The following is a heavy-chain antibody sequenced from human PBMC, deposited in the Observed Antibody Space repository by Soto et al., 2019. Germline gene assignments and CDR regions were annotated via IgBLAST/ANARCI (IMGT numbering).Heavy chain of an antibody. CDR1: GFTFSSYE. V-gene: IGHV3-48*03. CDR2: ISSSGSTI. D-gene: IGHD2-15*01. CDR3: ARDLYSRTGGAFDY. J-gene: IGHJ4*02. Sequence: GGSLRLSCAASGFTFSSYEMNWVRQAPGKGLEWVSYISSSGSTIYYADSVKGRFTISRDNAKNSLYLQMNSLRAADTAVYYCARDLYSRTGGAFDYWGQGTLVTVSS.